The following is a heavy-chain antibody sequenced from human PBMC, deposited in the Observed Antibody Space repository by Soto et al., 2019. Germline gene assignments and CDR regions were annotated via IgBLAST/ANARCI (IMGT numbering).Heavy chain of an antibody. D-gene: IGHD3-22*01. CDR2: INTGNDNT. CDR1: GYTFTTYP. Sequence: ASVKVSCKASGYTFTTYPMHWVRQAPGQRLEWMGWINTGNDNTKYSQKFQGRVTITRDTSASTAYMELSSLRSEDTAVYYCARGPNYYDSSGPNWFDPWDQGTLVTVSS. J-gene: IGHJ5*02. CDR3: ARGPNYYDSSGPNWFDP. V-gene: IGHV1-3*04.